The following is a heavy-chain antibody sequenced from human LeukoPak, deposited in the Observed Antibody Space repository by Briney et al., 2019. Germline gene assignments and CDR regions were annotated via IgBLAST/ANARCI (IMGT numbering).Heavy chain of an antibody. D-gene: IGHD6-25*01. J-gene: IGHJ6*02. V-gene: IGHV3-48*04. CDR2: ISSSSSTI. CDR1: GFTFSSYS. CDR3: ARAQREGGMDV. Sequence: GSLRLSCAASGFTFSSYSMNWVRQAPGKGLEWVSYISSSSSTIYYADSVKGRFTISRDNAKNSLYLQMNSLRAEDTAVYYCARAQREGGMDVWGQGTTVTVSS.